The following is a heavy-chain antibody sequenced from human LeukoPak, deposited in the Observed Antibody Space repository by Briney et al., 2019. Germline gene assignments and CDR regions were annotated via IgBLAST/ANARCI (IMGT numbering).Heavy chain of an antibody. D-gene: IGHD6-13*01. Sequence: GGSLRLSCAASGFTFSSYWMSWVRQAPGKGVEWVANIKQDGSEKYYVDSVKGRFTISRDSANNSLYLQMNSLRAEDTAVYYCARDRFSIAAAGLRVGYYYMDVWGKGTTVTVSS. J-gene: IGHJ6*03. V-gene: IGHV3-7*01. CDR1: GFTFSSYW. CDR2: IKQDGSEK. CDR3: ARDRFSIAAAGLRVGYYYMDV.